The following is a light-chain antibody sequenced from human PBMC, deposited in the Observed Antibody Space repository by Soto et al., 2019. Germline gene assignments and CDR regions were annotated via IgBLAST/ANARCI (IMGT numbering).Light chain of an antibody. J-gene: IGKJ4*01. CDR2: GAS. V-gene: IGKV3D-20*02. Sequence: EIVLTQSPGTLSLSPGERATLSCRASQSVSSNFLAWYQEKPGQAPRLLIYGASSRATGIPDRFSGSGSGTDFTLTISSLEPEDFAVYYCQQHADWPLTFGGGTKVDIK. CDR3: QQHADWPLT. CDR1: QSVSSNF.